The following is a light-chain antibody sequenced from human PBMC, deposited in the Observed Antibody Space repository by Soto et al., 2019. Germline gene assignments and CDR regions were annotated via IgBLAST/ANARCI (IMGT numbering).Light chain of an antibody. V-gene: IGKV1-8*01. J-gene: IGKJ3*01. CDR3: QQYYSYPPFT. CDR1: QGISSY. Sequence: AIRMTQSPSSLSESTGDRVTITCRASQGISSYLAWYQQKPGKAPKLLIYAASTLQSGVPSRFSGSGSGTDFTLTISCLQSEDFATYYCQQYYSYPPFTFGPGTKVDIK. CDR2: AAS.